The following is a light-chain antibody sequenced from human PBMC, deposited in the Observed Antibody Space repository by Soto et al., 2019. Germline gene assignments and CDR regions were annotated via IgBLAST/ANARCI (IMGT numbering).Light chain of an antibody. CDR3: SSYAGSNNVV. J-gene: IGLJ2*01. Sequence: QSALTQPPSASGSPGQSVTISCTGTSSDIGGYNFVSWYQQHPGKAPKLMIYEVSKRPSGVPDRFSGSKSGNTASLTVSGLQAEDEAVYYCSSYAGSNNVVFGGGTKVTVL. V-gene: IGLV2-8*01. CDR1: SSDIGGYNF. CDR2: EVS.